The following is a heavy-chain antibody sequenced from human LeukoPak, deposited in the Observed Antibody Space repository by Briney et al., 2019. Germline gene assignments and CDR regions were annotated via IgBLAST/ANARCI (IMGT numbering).Heavy chain of an antibody. J-gene: IGHJ4*02. CDR3: ARASGAAAGTGFDY. D-gene: IGHD6-13*01. CDR2: INPNSGGT. V-gene: IGHV1-2*02. CDR1: GYTFTDYY. Sequence: ASVTVSCKASGYTFTDYYMHWVRQAPGQGLEWMGWINPNSGGTNYAQKFQGRVTMTRDTSISTAYMELSRLRYDHTAVYYWARASGAAAGTGFDYCGQGSLFTVSS.